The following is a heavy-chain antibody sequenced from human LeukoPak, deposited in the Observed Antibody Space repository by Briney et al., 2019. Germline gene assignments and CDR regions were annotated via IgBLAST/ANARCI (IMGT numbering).Heavy chain of an antibody. D-gene: IGHD5-24*01. CDR2: IYHSGST. CDR1: GGSISSGGYY. Sequence: SETLSLTCTVSGGSISSGGYYWSWIRQPPGKGLEWIGYIYHSGSTYYNPSLKSRVTISVDRSKNQFSLKLSSVTAADTAVYYCAREVYGYNYYFDYWGQGTLVTVSS. CDR3: AREVYGYNYYFDY. V-gene: IGHV4-30-2*01. J-gene: IGHJ4*02.